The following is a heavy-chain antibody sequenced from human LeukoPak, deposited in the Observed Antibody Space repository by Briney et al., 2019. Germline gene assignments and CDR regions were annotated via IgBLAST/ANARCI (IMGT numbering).Heavy chain of an antibody. CDR2: IYSGGST. D-gene: IGHD1-26*01. V-gene: IGHV3-53*05. CDR1: GFTVSSNY. Sequence: PGGSLRLSCAASGFTVSSNYMSWVRQAPGKGLEWVSVIYSGGSTYYADSVKGRFTISRDNSKNTLYLQMNSLSSDDTAVYYCARVGRSRGSLPNSYYYMDVWGKGTTVTVSS. CDR3: ARVGRSRGSLPNSYYYMDV. J-gene: IGHJ6*03.